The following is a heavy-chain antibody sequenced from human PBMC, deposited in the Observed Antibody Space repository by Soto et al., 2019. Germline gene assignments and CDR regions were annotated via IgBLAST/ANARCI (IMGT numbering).Heavy chain of an antibody. CDR3: AQQLGSRRDCYNLIRRQRNDYYYCMDV. CDR2: ISGSGGST. CDR1: GFTFSSYA. J-gene: IGHJ6*02. Sequence: GGSLRLSCAASGFTFSSYAMSWVRQAPGKGLEWVSAISGSGGSTYYADSVKGRFTISRDNSKNTLYLQMNSLRAEDTDVYYCAQQLGSRRDCYNLIRRQRNDYYYCMDVWGQGTTVTVSS. D-gene: IGHD2-21*01. V-gene: IGHV3-23*01.